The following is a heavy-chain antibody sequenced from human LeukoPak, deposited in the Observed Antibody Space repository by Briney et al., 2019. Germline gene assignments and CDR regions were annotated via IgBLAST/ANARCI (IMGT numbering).Heavy chain of an antibody. J-gene: IGHJ4*02. V-gene: IGHV3-11*01. CDR1: GFTFSDYY. D-gene: IGHD6-6*01. Sequence: GGSLRLSCAASGFTFSDYYMSWIRQAPGKGMEWVSYISSSGSTIYYADSVKGRFTISRDNAKNSLYLQMNSLRAEDTAVYYCARDFVGVSIAADYWGQGTLVTVSS. CDR2: ISSSGSTI. CDR3: ARDFVGVSIAADY.